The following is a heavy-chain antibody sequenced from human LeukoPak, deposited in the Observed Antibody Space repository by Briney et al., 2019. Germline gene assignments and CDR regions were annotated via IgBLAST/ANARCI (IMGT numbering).Heavy chain of an antibody. CDR2: IWHDGSNI. J-gene: IGHJ4*02. CDR1: GFTFRSYG. Sequence: PGRSLRLSRAASGFTFRSYGMHWVRQAPGKGLEWVAVIWHDGSNINYGDSVKGRFTISRDNSKNMLFLQMNSLRAEDTALYYCVRDNPSGYNSGWPLGHWGQGTLVTVSS. V-gene: IGHV3-33*01. D-gene: IGHD6-19*01. CDR3: VRDNPSGYNSGWPLGH.